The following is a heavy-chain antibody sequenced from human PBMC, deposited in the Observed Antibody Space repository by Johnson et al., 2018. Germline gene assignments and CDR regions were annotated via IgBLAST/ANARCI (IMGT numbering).Heavy chain of an antibody. CDR3: ARAYCSGRSCPLYYSMDV. J-gene: IGHJ6*03. Sequence: QVQLQESGPGLVKPSETLSLTCSVSSDSISNYFWSWIRQPPGKALEWIGYIYYTGKTTKYNPSLNSRVTMSVDTSKNTFSLKLSSVTAADTALYYCARAYCSGRSCPLYYSMDVWGQGTTVTVSS. D-gene: IGHD2-15*01. CDR2: IYYTGKTT. CDR1: SDSISNYF. V-gene: IGHV4-59*01.